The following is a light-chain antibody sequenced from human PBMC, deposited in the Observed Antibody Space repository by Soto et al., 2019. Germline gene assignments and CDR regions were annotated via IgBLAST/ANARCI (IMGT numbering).Light chain of an antibody. J-gene: IGLJ3*02. CDR3: SSYAGSSNRV. V-gene: IGLV2-8*01. Sequence: QSVLTQPPSTSGSPGQSVTISCTGTSSDVGGYNYVSWYQQHPGKAPKLMIYDVTKRPSGVPDRFSGSKSGNTASLTVSGLQAEDEADYYCSSYAGSSNRVFGGGTKVTVL. CDR1: SSDVGGYNY. CDR2: DVT.